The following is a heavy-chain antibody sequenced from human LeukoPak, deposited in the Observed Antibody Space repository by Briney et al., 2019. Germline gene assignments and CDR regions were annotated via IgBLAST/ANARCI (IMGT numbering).Heavy chain of an antibody. CDR2: INPKSGGT. Sequence: ASVKVSCKASGYTFTGYYMHWVRQAPGQGLEWMGWINPKSGGTNYAQKFQGRVTMTRDTSISTAYMELSRLRSDDTAVYYCARDPYSSSDPGDYWGQGTLVTVSS. D-gene: IGHD6-13*01. V-gene: IGHV1-2*02. CDR1: GYTFTGYY. J-gene: IGHJ4*02. CDR3: ARDPYSSSDPGDY.